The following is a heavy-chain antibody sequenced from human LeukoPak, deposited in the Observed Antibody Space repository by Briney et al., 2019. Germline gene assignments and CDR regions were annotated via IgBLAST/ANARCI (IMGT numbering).Heavy chain of an antibody. V-gene: IGHV4-39*01. D-gene: IGHD5-18*01. J-gene: IGHJ4*02. CDR1: GGSISSSSYY. Sequence: SETLSLTCTVSGGSISSSSYYWGWIRQPPGKGLEWIGSIYYSGSTYYNPSLKSRVTISVDTSKNQFSLKLSSVTAADTAVYYCARGRVDTAMEDYWGQGALVTVSS. CDR2: IYYSGST. CDR3: ARGRVDTAMEDY.